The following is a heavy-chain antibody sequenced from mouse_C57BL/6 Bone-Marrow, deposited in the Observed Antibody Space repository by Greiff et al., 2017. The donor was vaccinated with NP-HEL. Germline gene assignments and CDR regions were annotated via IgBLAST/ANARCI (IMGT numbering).Heavy chain of an antibody. D-gene: IGHD1-1*01. CDR2: IHPNSGST. Sequence: QVQLQQPGAELVKPGASVKLSCKASGYTFTSYWMHWVKQRPGQGLEWIGMIHPNSGSTNYNEKFKSKATLTVDKSSSTAYMQLSSLTSEDSAVYYGARSVYYYGLWYFDVWGTGTTVTVSS. CDR3: ARSVYYYGLWYFDV. V-gene: IGHV1-64*01. J-gene: IGHJ1*03. CDR1: GYTFTSYW.